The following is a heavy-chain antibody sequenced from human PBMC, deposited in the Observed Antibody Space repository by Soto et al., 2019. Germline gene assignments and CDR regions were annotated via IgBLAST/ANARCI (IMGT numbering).Heavy chain of an antibody. J-gene: IGHJ5*02. CDR1: GGTFSSSA. Sequence: QVQLVQSGAEVKKPGSSVKVSCKASGGTFSSSAISWVRQAPGQGLEWMAGTIPIFGTANYAQKFQGRVTVSADKSTSTAYMELSSLRSDDTAVYYCASQSGSWSYSAWGQGTLVTVSS. CDR2: TIPIFGTA. V-gene: IGHV1-69*06. CDR3: ASQSGSWSYSA. D-gene: IGHD3-10*01.